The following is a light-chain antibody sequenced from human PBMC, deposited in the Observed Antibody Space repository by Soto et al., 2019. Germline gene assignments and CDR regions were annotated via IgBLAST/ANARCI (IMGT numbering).Light chain of an antibody. CDR3: QQFNNWPHT. Sequence: IVFTQSPGTPSLSSGGRSHLSLRASQSVSSSYLAWYQQKPGQAPRLLIYVASYRATGIPARFSGSGFGTEYTLTISNLQAEDFAVYYCQQFNNWPHTFGQGTRLEIK. CDR2: VAS. J-gene: IGKJ5*01. CDR1: QSVSSSY. V-gene: IGKV3-15*01.